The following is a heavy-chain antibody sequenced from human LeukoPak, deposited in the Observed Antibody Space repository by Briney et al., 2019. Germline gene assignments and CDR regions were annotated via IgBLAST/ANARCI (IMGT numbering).Heavy chain of an antibody. CDR3: ARDACRGDCYSNFDY. Sequence: PGRSLRLSCAASGFIFSSYGMHWVRQAPGKGLEWVAAISYDGSNKDYADSVKGRFTISRDNSKNTLYLQMNSLRAEDTAVYYCARDACRGDCYSNFDYWGQGTLVTVSS. CDR1: GFIFSSYG. J-gene: IGHJ4*02. V-gene: IGHV3-30*03. CDR2: ISYDGSNK. D-gene: IGHD2-21*02.